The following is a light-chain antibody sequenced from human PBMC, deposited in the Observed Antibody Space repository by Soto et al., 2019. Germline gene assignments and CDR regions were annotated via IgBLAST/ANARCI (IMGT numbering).Light chain of an antibody. V-gene: IGLV3-21*02. CDR2: DDT. CDR1: NIGSKS. CDR3: HLWDIRSDQVV. Sequence: YELTQPPSVSVAPGQTARITCGGNNIGSKSVHWYRQKPGQAPVLVVSDDTDRPSGIPERFSGSKSANTANLTISGVEGGDEADYYCHLWDIRSDQVVFGGGTKVTVL. J-gene: IGLJ2*01.